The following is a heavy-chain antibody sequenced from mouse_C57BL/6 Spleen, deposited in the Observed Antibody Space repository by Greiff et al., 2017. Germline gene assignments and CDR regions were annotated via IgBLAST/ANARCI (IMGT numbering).Heavy chain of an antibody. Sequence: VQRVESGAELVRPGASVKLSCKASGYTFTDYYINWVKQRPGQGLEWIGRIYPGRGNTYYNEKFKGKATLTAEKSSSTANLQHTSLTSADSAVYFCARKYFDDWGQGTTLTVSS. CDR1: GYTFTDYY. J-gene: IGHJ2*01. CDR3: ARKYFDD. V-gene: IGHV1-76*01. CDR2: IYPGRGNT.